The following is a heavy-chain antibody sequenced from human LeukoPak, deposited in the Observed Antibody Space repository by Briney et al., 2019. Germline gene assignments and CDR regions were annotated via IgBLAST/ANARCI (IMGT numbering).Heavy chain of an antibody. CDR3: ARGRSWILY. J-gene: IGHJ4*02. D-gene: IGHD5-18*01. V-gene: IGHV4-34*01. Sequence: PSETLSLTCAVYGGSFSGYYWSWIRRPPGKGLEWIGEINHSGSTNYNPSLKSRVTISVDTSKNQFSLKLSSVTAADTAVYYCARGRSWILYWGQGTLVTVSS. CDR1: GGSFSGYY. CDR2: INHSGST.